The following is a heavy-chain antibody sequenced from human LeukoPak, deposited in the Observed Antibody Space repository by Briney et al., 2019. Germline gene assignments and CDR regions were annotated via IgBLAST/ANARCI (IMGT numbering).Heavy chain of an antibody. J-gene: IGHJ5*02. V-gene: IGHV3-7*04. CDR2: MNQDGSEQ. Sequence: GGSLRLSCAASGFTFSNYWMSWVRQAPGKGLEWVANMNQDGSEQYYVDSVKGRFTISRDNAKNSLYLQMNSLRAEDTAVYYCARGGRYYYASWGQGILVTVSS. D-gene: IGHD3-10*01. CDR1: GFTFSNYW. CDR3: ARGGRYYYAS.